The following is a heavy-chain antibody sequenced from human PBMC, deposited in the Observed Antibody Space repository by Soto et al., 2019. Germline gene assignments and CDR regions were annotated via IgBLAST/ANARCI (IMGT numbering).Heavy chain of an antibody. D-gene: IGHD1-26*01. CDR3: ARDREREGDI. Sequence: QVHLVQSGPEVKKPGASVKVSCKASGYTFNTYGITWVRQAPGQGLEWMAWINAYNANRIYAQNSHGRVTATTDTSTSTAYIKLMSLASYATAVHFFARDREREGDICGLGTMFTVSS. J-gene: IGHJ3*02. CDR2: INAYNANR. CDR1: GYTFNTYG. V-gene: IGHV1-18*01.